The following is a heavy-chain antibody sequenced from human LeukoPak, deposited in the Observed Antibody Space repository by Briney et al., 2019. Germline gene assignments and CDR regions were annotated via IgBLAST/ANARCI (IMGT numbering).Heavy chain of an antibody. Sequence: PGGSLRLSCAASGFTFSSYGMHWVRQAPGKGLEWGAVISYDGSNKYYADSVKGRFTISRDNSKNTLYLQMNSLRAEDTAVYYCAKDLSRLSYYSYYMDVWGKGTTVTISS. D-gene: IGHD5/OR15-5a*01. CDR1: GFTFSSYG. CDR2: ISYDGSNK. CDR3: AKDLSRLSYYSYYMDV. V-gene: IGHV3-30*18. J-gene: IGHJ6*03.